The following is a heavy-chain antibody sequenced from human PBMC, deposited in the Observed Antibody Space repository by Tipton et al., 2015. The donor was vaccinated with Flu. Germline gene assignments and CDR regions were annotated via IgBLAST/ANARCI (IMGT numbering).Heavy chain of an antibody. V-gene: IGHV4-34*01. D-gene: IGHD3-10*01. CDR3: ARGCGLWFGELALRTYYYYYGMDV. CDR2: INHSGST. Sequence: PSLTCAVYGGSFSGYYWSWIRQPPGKGLEWIGEINHSGSTNYNPSLKSRVTISVDTSKNQFSLKLSSVTAADTAVYYCARGCGLWFGELALRTYYYYYGMDVWGQGTTVTVSS. CDR1: GGSFSGYY. J-gene: IGHJ6*02.